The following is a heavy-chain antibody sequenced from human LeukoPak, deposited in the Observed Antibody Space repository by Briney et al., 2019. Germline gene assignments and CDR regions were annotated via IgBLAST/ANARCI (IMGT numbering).Heavy chain of an antibody. V-gene: IGHV4-59*01. CDR3: ARGMAAAYDYNWFDP. CDR1: GGSISSYY. CDR2: IYYSGST. Sequence: PSETLSLTCTVSGGSISSYYWSWIRQPPGKGLEWIGYIYYSGSTNYNPSLKSRVTISVDTSKNQFSLKLSPVTAADTAVYFCARGMAAAYDYNWFDPWGQGTLVTVSS. J-gene: IGHJ5*02. D-gene: IGHD5-12*01.